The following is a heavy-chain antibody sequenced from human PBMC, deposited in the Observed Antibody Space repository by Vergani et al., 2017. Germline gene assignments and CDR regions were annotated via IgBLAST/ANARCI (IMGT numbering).Heavy chain of an antibody. Sequence: QVQLVESGGGLVKPGGSLRLSCAASGFTFSDYYMSWIRQAPGKGLEWVSYISSSSSYTNYADSVKGRFTISRDNAKNSLYLQMNSLRAEDTAGYYCASRIMPNFGRLDKYYYYGMDVWGQGTTVTVSS. V-gene: IGHV3-11*05. D-gene: IGHD2-2*01. CDR2: ISSSSSYT. J-gene: IGHJ6*02. CDR1: GFTFSDYY. CDR3: ASRIMPNFGRLDKYYYYGMDV.